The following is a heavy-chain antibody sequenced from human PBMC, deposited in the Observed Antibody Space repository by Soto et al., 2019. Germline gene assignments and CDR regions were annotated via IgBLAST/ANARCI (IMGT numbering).Heavy chain of an antibody. Sequence: QVQLQESGPGLVKPSGTLSLTCAVSGDSVSSPYYCCWVRQPPGKGLEWIGEVFHTGTTSYNPSLRSRVTISMDKSNNQFSLDLISVTAADPAVYYCARSAGWYAVHSWGPGTLVIV. J-gene: IGHJ4*02. CDR2: VFHTGTT. V-gene: IGHV4-4*02. CDR1: GDSVSSPYY. CDR3: ARSAGWYAVHS. D-gene: IGHD6-19*01.